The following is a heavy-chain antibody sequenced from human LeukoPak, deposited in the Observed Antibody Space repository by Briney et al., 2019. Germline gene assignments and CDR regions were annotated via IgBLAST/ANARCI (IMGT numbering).Heavy chain of an antibody. J-gene: IGHJ3*02. D-gene: IGHD1-26*01. V-gene: IGHV3-64D*09. CDR2: ISYNGDST. CDR1: GFTFSRHN. CDR3: VSDRETQEQI. Sequence: PGGSLRLSCSGSGFTFSRHNMHWVXQAPGKGLEYVSAISYNGDSTYYVDSVKGRFTISRDNSKNTLDLQMSSLRPEDTAVYYCVSDRETQEQIWGPGTLVTVSS.